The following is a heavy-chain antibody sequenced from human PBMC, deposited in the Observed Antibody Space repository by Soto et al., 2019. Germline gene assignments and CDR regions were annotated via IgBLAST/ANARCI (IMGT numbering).Heavy chain of an antibody. CDR1: GFTFYSYA. V-gene: IGHV3-23*01. CDR3: VKDRMAYNSVWDPFDI. J-gene: IGHJ3*02. CDR2: IGSVGGDT. Sequence: GGSLRLSCAASGFTFYSYAMSWVRQAPGKGLEWVSTIGSVGGDTYYADSVKGRFTISRDDSKNTLLLQMNSLRAEDTAVYYCVKDRMAYNSVWDPFDIWGQGTMVTVSS. D-gene: IGHD1-20*01.